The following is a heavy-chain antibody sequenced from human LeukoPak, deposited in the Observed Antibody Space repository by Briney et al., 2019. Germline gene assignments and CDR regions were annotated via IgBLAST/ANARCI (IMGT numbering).Heavy chain of an antibody. J-gene: IGHJ4*02. CDR2: ISYDGSNK. V-gene: IGHV3-30*04. CDR3: ARTNLGLYCSSTSCHLFDY. CDR1: GFTFSSYA. Sequence: GSLRLSCAASGFTFSSYAMHWVRQAPGKGLEWVAVISYDGSNKYYADSVKGRFTISRDNSKDTLYLQMNSLRAEDTAVYYCARTNLGLYCSSTSCHLFDYWGQGSLVTVSS. D-gene: IGHD2-2*01.